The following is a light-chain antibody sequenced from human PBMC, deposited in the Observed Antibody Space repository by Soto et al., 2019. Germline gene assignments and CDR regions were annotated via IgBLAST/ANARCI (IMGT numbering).Light chain of an antibody. CDR1: QSISSY. Sequence: DIQMTQSPSSLSASVGDRVTITCRASQSISSYLNWYQQKPGKAPKLLMYAASSLQSGVPSRFSGSGSGTDFTLTISSLQPEDFETYYCQQSYSNPWTFGQGTKVDIK. CDR2: AAS. J-gene: IGKJ1*01. V-gene: IGKV1-39*01. CDR3: QQSYSNPWT.